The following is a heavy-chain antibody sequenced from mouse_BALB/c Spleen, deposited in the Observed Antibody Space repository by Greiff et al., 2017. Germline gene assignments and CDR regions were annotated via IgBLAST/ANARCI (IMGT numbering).Heavy chain of an antibody. Sequence: EVKLMESGPSLVKPSQSLSLTCTVTGYSITSDYAWNWIRQFPGNKLEWMGYISYSGSTSYNPSLKSRISITRDTSKNQFFLQLNSVTTEDTATYYCARSHGSSFYYAMDYWGQGTSVTVSS. V-gene: IGHV3-2*02. CDR3: ARSHGSSFYYAMDY. CDR2: ISYSGST. J-gene: IGHJ4*01. CDR1: GYSITSDYA. D-gene: IGHD1-1*01.